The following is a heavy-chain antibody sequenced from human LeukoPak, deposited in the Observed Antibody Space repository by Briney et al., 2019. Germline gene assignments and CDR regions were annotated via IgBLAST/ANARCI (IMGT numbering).Heavy chain of an antibody. CDR1: GFTFSSYA. CDR2: ISGSGGST. D-gene: IGHD3-22*01. J-gene: IGHJ3*02. Sequence: GGSLGLSCAASGFTFSSYAMSWVRQAPGKGLEWVSAISGSGGSTYYADSVKGRFTISRDNSKNTLYLQMNSLRAEDTAVYYCATYYYDTSGHYSGAFDIWGQGTKVTVSS. CDR3: ATYYYDTSGHYSGAFDI. V-gene: IGHV3-23*01.